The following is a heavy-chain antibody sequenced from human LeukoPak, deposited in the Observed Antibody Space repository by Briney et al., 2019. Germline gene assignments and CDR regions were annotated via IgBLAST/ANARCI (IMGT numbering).Heavy chain of an antibody. Sequence: SETLSLTCTVSGGSISSYYWSWIRQPPGKGLEWIGYIYYSGSTNYNPSLKSRVTISVDTSKNQFSLKLSSVTAADTAVYYCAREGAYGDPFDYWGQGTLVTASS. CDR1: GGSISSYY. D-gene: IGHD4-17*01. CDR2: IYYSGST. V-gene: IGHV4-59*01. J-gene: IGHJ4*02. CDR3: AREGAYGDPFDY.